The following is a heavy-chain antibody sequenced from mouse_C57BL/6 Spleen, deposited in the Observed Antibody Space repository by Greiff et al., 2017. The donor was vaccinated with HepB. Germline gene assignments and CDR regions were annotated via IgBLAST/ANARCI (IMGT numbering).Heavy chain of an antibody. D-gene: IGHD1-1*01. Sequence: VQLQQSDAELVKPGASVKISCKVSGYTFTDHTIHWMKQRPEQGLEWIGYIYPRDGSTKYNEKFKGKATLTAEKSSSTAYMKLNSLTSEDSAVYFCARERDYYGSSYVDWYCDVWGTGTTVTVSS. CDR1: GYTFTDHT. V-gene: IGHV1-78*01. CDR2: IYPRDGST. J-gene: IGHJ1*03. CDR3: ARERDYYGSSYVDWYCDV.